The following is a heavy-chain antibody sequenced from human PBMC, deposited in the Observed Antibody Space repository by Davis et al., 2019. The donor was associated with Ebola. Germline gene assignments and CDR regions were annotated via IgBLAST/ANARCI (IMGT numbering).Heavy chain of an antibody. J-gene: IGHJ4*02. D-gene: IGHD6-6*01. V-gene: IGHV4-39*07. CDR3: ASLEPGYRAARQGGQFDY. CDR1: GGSISSSSYY. CDR2: IYYSGST. Sequence: MPSETLSLTCTVSGGSISSSSYYWGWIRQPPGKGLEWIGSIYYSGSTYYNPSLKSRVTISVDTSKNQFSLKLSSVTAADTAVYFCASLEPGYRAARQGGQFDYWGQGTLVTVSS.